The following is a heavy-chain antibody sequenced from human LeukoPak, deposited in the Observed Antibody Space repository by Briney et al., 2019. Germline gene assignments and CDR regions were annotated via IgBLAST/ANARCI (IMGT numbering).Heavy chain of an antibody. Sequence: SSETLSLTCTVSGGSISSYYWSWIRQPAGKGLEWIGRIYTSGSTNYNPSLKSRVTISVDTSKNQFSLKLSSVTAADTAVYYCARRSGGYYYDSSGPLHYWGQGTLVTVSS. V-gene: IGHV4-4*07. J-gene: IGHJ4*02. CDR3: ARRSGGYYYDSSGPLHY. CDR2: IYTSGST. CDR1: GGSISSYY. D-gene: IGHD3-22*01.